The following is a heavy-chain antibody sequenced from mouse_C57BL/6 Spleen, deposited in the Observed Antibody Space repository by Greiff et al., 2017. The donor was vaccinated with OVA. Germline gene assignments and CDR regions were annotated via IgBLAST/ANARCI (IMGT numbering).Heavy chain of an antibody. D-gene: IGHD2-3*01. CDR3: ARGVDGYYYGDY. CDR2: IYPGDGDT. Sequence: QVQLQQSGPELVKPGASVKISCKASGYAFSSSWMNWVKQRPGKGLEWIGRIYPGDGDTNYNGKFKGKATLTADKSSSTAYMQLSSLTSEDSAVYFCARGVDGYYYGDYWGQGTTLTVSS. V-gene: IGHV1-82*01. CDR1: GYAFSSSW. J-gene: IGHJ2*01.